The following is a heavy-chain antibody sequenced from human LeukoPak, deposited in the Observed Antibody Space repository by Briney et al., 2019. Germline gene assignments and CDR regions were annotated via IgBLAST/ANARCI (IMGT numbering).Heavy chain of an antibody. CDR3: ARDGSIAVAGHVGY. D-gene: IGHD6-19*01. CDR1: GGTFSSYA. J-gene: IGHJ4*02. Sequence: SVKVSCKASGGTFSSYAISWVRQAPGQGLEWMGGIIPIFGTANYAQKFQGRVTITADKSTSTAYMELSSLRSEDTAVYYCARDGSIAVAGHVGYWGQGTLVTVSS. V-gene: IGHV1-69*06. CDR2: IIPIFGTA.